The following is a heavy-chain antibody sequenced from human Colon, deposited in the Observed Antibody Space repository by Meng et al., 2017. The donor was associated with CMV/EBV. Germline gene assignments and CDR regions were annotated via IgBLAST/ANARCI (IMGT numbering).Heavy chain of an antibody. V-gene: IGHV1-8*01. CDR2: MNPNTGNT. D-gene: IGHD1-14*01. CDR3: AKAPNGNGRRRCRTTTAYYFDD. CDR1: GYTSIHYD. Sequence: ASVTVSCQSSGYTSIHYDTNWVRQAAGQGLEWMGWMNPNTGNTGSAQKFQGRITMKRDTSTITAYMEQTSLTSEDTAVYYCAKAPNGNGRRRCRTTTAYYFDDWGQGALVTVSS. J-gene: IGHJ4*02.